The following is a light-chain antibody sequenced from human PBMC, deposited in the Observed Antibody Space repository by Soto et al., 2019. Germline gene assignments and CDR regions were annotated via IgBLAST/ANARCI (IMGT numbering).Light chain of an antibody. CDR1: SSDVGRYNS. J-gene: IGLJ3*02. V-gene: IGLV2-14*01. Sequence: QSALTQPASVSGSPGQSISISCTGTSSDVGRYNSVSWYQQHPGKVPKLSIYEVTNRPSGVSNRFSGSKSGNTASLTISGLQADDEADYYCSSYAGRSTFEVFGGGTKLTVL. CDR3: SSYAGRSTFEV. CDR2: EVT.